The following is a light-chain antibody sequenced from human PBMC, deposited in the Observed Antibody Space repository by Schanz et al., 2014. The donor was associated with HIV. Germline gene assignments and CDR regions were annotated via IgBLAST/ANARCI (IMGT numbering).Light chain of an antibody. CDR1: NTDIGHYNY. CDR3: SSKRSGDTTPFV. V-gene: IGLV2-14*03. CDR2: DVT. Sequence: QSALTQPASVSGSLGQAITISCTGTNTDIGHYNYVSWYQQHPGKAPKLIIYDVTSRPSGVSSRFSGSKSGNSAFLTISGLQAEDEADYYCSSKRSGDTTPFVFGSGTKLTVL. J-gene: IGLJ1*01.